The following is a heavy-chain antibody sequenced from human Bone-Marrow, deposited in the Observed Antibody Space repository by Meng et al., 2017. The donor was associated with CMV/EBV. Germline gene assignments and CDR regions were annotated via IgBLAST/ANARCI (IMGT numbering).Heavy chain of an antibody. Sequence: SCAASGFTFSNYGMNWVRLAPEKGLEWVSAITGNTGSTYYRDSVKGRFTIPRDNSKTTLFLQMNSLKAEDTAVYYCAKVPDYGPLDYWGQGTLVTV. CDR2: ITGNTGST. V-gene: IGHV3-23*01. D-gene: IGHD4-17*01. CDR1: GFTFSNYG. J-gene: IGHJ4*02. CDR3: AKVPDYGPLDY.